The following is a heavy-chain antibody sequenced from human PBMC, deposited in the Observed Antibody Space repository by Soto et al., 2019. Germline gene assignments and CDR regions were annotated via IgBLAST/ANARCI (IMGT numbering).Heavy chain of an antibody. J-gene: IGHJ5*02. CDR3: ASQSCTSASCPWGWFDP. CDR2: IYYSGNT. CDR1: GGSISSGDYY. Sequence: SETLSLTCTVSGGSISSGDYYWSWIRQPPGKGLEWIGYIYYSGNTYYTPSLKSRATISVDTSKNQFSLRLSSVTVTDTAVYYCASQSCTSASCPWGWFDPWGQGTLVTVSS. D-gene: IGHD2-2*01. V-gene: IGHV4-30-4*01.